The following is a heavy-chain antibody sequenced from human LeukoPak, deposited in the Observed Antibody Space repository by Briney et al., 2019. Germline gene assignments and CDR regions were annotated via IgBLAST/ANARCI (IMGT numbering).Heavy chain of an antibody. V-gene: IGHV3-15*01. J-gene: IGHJ4*02. CDR1: GFTFSNAW. D-gene: IGHD3-10*01. CDR2: IKSKTDGGTT. CDR3: TTDCSGAGSYCAIDY. Sequence: PGGSLRLSCAASGFTFSNAWMRWVRQAPGKGLEWVGRIKSKTDGGTTDYAAPVKGRVTISRDDSKNTLYLKMNSLKTEHTAVYYCTTDCSGAGSYCAIDYWGQGTLVTVSS.